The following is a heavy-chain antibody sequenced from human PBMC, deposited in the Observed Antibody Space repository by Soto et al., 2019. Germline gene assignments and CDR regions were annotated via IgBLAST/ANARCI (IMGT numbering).Heavy chain of an antibody. CDR2: IHLAGTT. V-gene: IGHV4-4*02. CDR1: GDSITSSAW. Sequence: QVQLQESGPGLVKPSGTLSLTCAVSGDSITSSAWWSCVRQTPGKGLEWIGEIHLAGTTNYKPSLKSRVTISVDKSKNQFSLILNSVTDADTAIYYCASVDNWRLDLWGQGTLVTVSS. J-gene: IGHJ5*02. D-gene: IGHD1-20*01. CDR3: ASVDNWRLDL.